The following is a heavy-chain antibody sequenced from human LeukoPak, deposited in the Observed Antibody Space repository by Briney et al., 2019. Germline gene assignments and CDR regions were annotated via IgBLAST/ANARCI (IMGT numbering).Heavy chain of an antibody. J-gene: IGHJ1*01. Sequence: SETLSLTCTVSGGSISSGSYYWSWIRQPAGKGLEWIGRIYTSGSTNYNPSLKSRVTISVDTSKNQFSLKLSYVTAADTAMYYGARSSGYYFEDFHHWCQGTLVNV. CDR3: ARSSGYYFEDFHH. CDR2: IYTSGST. CDR1: GGSISSGSYY. D-gene: IGHD3-22*01. V-gene: IGHV4-61*02.